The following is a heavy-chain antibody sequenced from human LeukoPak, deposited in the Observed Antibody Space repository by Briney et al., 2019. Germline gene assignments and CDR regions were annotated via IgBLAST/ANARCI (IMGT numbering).Heavy chain of an antibody. Sequence: ASVKVSCKASGYTFTGYYIHWVRQAPGQGLEWLRRISPNSGVPNYAQKFQGRVTMTRDTSVNTVYMELSGLKSDDTGAYYCAREVGYSISWYGRFDPWGQGTVVTVSS. CDR2: ISPNSGVP. V-gene: IGHV1-2*05. J-gene: IGHJ5*02. CDR3: AREVGYSISWYGRFDP. CDR1: GYTFTGYY. D-gene: IGHD6-13*01.